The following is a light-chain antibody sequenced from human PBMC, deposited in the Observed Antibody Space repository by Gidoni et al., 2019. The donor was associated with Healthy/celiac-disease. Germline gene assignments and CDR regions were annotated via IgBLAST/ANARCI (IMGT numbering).Light chain of an antibody. Sequence: DIQMTQSPSSLSASVGDRVTITCRASQSISSYLNWYQQKPGKAPKILIYAASSLQSGVPSRFSRSGSGTDFTLTISSLQPEDFATYYCQQSYSTSWAFXQXTKVEIK. J-gene: IGKJ1*01. CDR3: QQSYSTSWA. V-gene: IGKV1-39*01. CDR1: QSISSY. CDR2: AAS.